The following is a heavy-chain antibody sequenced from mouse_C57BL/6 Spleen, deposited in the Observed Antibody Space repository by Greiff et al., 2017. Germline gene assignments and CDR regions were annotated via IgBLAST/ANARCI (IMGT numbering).Heavy chain of an antibody. CDR2: IDPNSGGT. D-gene: IGHD1-2*01. V-gene: IGHV1-72*01. Sequence: QVQLQQPGAELVKPGASVKLSCKASGYTFTSYWMHWVKQRPGRRLEWIGRIDPNSGGTKYNEKFKSKATLTVDKPSSTAYMQLSSLTSEDSAVYYCARSGVLRPYSDYWGQGTTLTVSS. J-gene: IGHJ2*01. CDR1: GYTFTSYW. CDR3: ARSGVLRPYSDY.